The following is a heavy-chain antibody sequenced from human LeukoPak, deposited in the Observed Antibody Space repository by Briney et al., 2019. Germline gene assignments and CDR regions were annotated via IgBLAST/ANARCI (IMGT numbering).Heavy chain of an antibody. CDR1: GDSLSSNSAA. Sequence: SQTLSLTCALSGDSLSSNSAAWNWVRQSPSSGLEWLGRTYYRSKWHNDYTLSVKSLMTINPDTSKDQVSLPLNSVTPEDMAVYYCARSAGHFDYWGQGTLVTVSS. J-gene: IGHJ4*02. V-gene: IGHV6-1*01. CDR3: ARSAGHFDY. CDR2: TYYRSKWHN.